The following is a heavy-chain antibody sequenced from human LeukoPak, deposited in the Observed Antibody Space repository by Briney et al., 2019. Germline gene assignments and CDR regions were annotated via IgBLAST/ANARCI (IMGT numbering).Heavy chain of an antibody. CDR2: IIPIFGTA. V-gene: IGHV1-69*05. Sequence: ASVKVSFKASGGTFSSYAISWVRQAPGQGLEWMGGIIPIFGTANYAQKFQGRVTITTDESTSTACMELSSLRSEDTAVYYCASSYNWNYPWYFDLWGRGTQVTVSS. CDR1: GGTFSSYA. D-gene: IGHD1-7*01. J-gene: IGHJ2*01. CDR3: ASSYNWNYPWYFDL.